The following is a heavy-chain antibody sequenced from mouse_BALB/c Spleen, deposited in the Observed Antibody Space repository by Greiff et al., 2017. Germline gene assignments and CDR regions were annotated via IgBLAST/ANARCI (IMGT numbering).Heavy chain of an antibody. Sequence: VQLQQSGAELAKPGASVKMSCKASGYTFTSYWMHWVKQRPGQGLEWIGYINPSTGYTEYNQKFKDKATLTADKSSSTAYMQLSSLTSEDSAVYYCARWGLRRHYYAMDYWGQGTSVTVSS. V-gene: IGHV1-7*01. CDR2: INPSTGYT. CDR3: ARWGLRRHYYAMDY. D-gene: IGHD2-4*01. CDR1: GYTFTSYW. J-gene: IGHJ4*01.